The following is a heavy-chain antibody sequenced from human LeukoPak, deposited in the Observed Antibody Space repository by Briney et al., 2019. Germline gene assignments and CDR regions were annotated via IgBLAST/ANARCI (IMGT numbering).Heavy chain of an antibody. CDR1: GGSISSSSYY. Sequence: SETLSLTCTVSGGSISSSSYYWGWIRQPPGKGLEWIGSIYYSGSTYYNPSLKSRVTISVDTSKNQFSLQLNSVTPEDTAVYYCARDYFDGFLDYWGQGTLVTVSS. V-gene: IGHV4-39*02. CDR3: ARDYFDGFLDY. J-gene: IGHJ4*02. D-gene: IGHD3-22*01. CDR2: IYYSGST.